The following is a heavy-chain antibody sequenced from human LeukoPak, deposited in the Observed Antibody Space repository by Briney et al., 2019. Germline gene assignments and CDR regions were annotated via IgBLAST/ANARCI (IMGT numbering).Heavy chain of an antibody. V-gene: IGHV1-69*04. CDR2: IIPILGIA. CDR3: ARAVPLSSGWYGTRDFDY. J-gene: IGHJ4*02. Sequence: SVKVSCKASGGTFSSYAISWVRQAPGQGLEWMGRIIPILGIANYAQKFQGRVTITADKSTSTAYMELSSLRSEDTAVYYCARAVPLSSGWYGTRDFDYWGQGTLVTVSS. D-gene: IGHD6-19*01. CDR1: GGTFSSYA.